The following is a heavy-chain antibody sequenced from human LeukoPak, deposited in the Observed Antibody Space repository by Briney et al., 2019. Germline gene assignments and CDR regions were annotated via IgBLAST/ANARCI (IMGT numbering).Heavy chain of an antibody. D-gene: IGHD3-9*01. CDR2: IRYDGSNK. Sequence: PGGSLRLSCAASGFTFSSYGMHWVRQAPGKGLEWVAFIRYDGSNKYYADSVKGRFTISRDNSKNTLYLQMNSLRAEDTAVYYCAKDRGDILTGYRKGGDAFDIWGQGTMVTVSS. CDR3: AKDRGDILTGYRKGGDAFDI. CDR1: GFTFSSYG. J-gene: IGHJ3*02. V-gene: IGHV3-30*02.